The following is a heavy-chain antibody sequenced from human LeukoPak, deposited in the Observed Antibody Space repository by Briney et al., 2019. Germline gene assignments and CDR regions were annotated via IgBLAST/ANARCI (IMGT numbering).Heavy chain of an antibody. D-gene: IGHD2-15*01. CDR1: GFTFGSYA. J-gene: IGHJ4*02. CDR2: IFGSGGSA. Sequence: GGSLKLSCAASGFTFGSYAMYWVRQAPGKGLEWVSGIFGSGGSAHYADSVKGRFTISRDNSKNTVYLQMDSLRAEDTATYYCAKTTTGYSSGRYPAWPIDYWGQGTLVTVSS. CDR3: AKTTTGYSSGRYPAWPIDY. V-gene: IGHV3-23*01.